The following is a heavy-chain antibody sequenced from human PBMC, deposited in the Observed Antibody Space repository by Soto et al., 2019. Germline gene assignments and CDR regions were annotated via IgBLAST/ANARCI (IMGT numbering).Heavy chain of an antibody. Sequence: QVQLVQSGAEVKKPGASVKVSCKASGYTFTGYYMHWVRQAPGQGLEWMRWINPNSGGTNYAQKFQGRVTMTRDTSISTAYMELSRLRSDDTAVYYCARDLCSSWSVCGMDVWGQGTTVTVSS. J-gene: IGHJ6*02. CDR2: INPNSGGT. V-gene: IGHV1-2*02. CDR3: ARDLCSSWSVCGMDV. D-gene: IGHD6-13*01. CDR1: GYTFTGYY.